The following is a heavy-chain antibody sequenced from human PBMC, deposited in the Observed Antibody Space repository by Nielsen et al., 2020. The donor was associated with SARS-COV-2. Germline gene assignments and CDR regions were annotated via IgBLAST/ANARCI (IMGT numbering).Heavy chain of an antibody. CDR2: INWNGGST. V-gene: IGHV3-20*04. Sequence: GESLKISCAASGFTFDDYGMSWVRQAPGKGLEWVSGINWNGGSTGYADSVKGRFTISRDNAKNSLYLQMNSLRAEDTAVYYCARDKSSSSSRTNYYYYGMDVWGQGTTVTVSS. CDR1: GFTFDDYG. J-gene: IGHJ6*02. CDR3: ARDKSSSSSRTNYYYYGMDV. D-gene: IGHD6-6*01.